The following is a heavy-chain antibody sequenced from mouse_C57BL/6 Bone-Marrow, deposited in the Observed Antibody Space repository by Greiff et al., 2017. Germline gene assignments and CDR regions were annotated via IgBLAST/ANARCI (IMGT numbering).Heavy chain of an antibody. CDR3: AREYYGGYYDYYAMGD. CDR1: GFTFSDYG. CDR2: ISSGSSTI. V-gene: IGHV5-17*01. D-gene: IGHD2-3*01. J-gene: IGHJ4*01. Sequence: EVQGVESGGGLVKPGGSLKLSCAASGFTFSDYGMYWVRQAPEKGLEWVAYISSGSSTIYYADTVKGRFTISRDNAKNTLFLQMNSLRSEDTAMYYCAREYYGGYYDYYAMGDWGQGTSVTVAT.